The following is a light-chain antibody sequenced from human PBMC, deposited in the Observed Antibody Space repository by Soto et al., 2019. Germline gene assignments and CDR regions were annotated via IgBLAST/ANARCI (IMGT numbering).Light chain of an antibody. CDR2: KAS. J-gene: IGKJ1*01. V-gene: IGKV1-5*03. CDR3: QLYNSYSEA. Sequence: PMPLTHSTLSASVRDRVPIHCRASQSISSWVAWYQLKPGKAPKLRIYKASGLESGVPSRFSGSGSGTEFTLTISSLQPDDFATYYCQLYNSYSEAFGQGTKVDIK. CDR1: QSISSW.